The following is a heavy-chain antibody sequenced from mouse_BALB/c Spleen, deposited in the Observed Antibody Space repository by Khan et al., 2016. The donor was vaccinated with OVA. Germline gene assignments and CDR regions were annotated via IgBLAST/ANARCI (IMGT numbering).Heavy chain of an antibody. J-gene: IGHJ4*01. D-gene: IGHD2-3*01. CDR2: ISYSGST. Sequence: VLLKQSGPGLVKPSQSLSLTCTVTGYSITSDYAWNWIRQFPGNKLEWMGYISYSGSTNYNPALKSRISITRDTSKNQFFLQLNSVTTEDTATYYCARDGSRYNYAMDYWGQGTSVTVSS. CDR3: ARDGSRYNYAMDY. CDR1: GYSITSDYA. V-gene: IGHV3-2*02.